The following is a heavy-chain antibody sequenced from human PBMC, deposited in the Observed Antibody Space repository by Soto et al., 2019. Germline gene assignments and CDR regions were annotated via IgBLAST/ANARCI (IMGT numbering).Heavy chain of an antibody. D-gene: IGHD2-2*01. CDR3: ARARQRVVPAAIYYYYGMDV. J-gene: IGHJ6*02. Sequence: VQLVQSGAEVKKPGSSVKVSCKASGGTFSSYAISWVRQAPGQGLEWMGGIIPIFGTANYAQKFQGRVTITADESTSTAYMELSSLRSEDTAVYYCARARQRVVPAAIYYYYGMDVWGQGTTVTVSS. CDR1: GGTFSSYA. CDR2: IIPIFGTA. V-gene: IGHV1-69*01.